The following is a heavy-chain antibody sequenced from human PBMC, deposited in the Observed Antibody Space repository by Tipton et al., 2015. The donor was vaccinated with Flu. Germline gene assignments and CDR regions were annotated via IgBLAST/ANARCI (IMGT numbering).Heavy chain of an antibody. J-gene: IGHJ5*02. CDR3: ARGQGANP. Sequence: SLRLSCEASGFSFSSYGMHWVRQAPGKGLEWVAVIWFDGSKKYYADSVKGRFTISRDDSKSTVYLEMNSLRVEDTAVYYCARGQGANPWGQGTLVTVSS. V-gene: IGHV3-33*01. CDR1: GFSFSSYG. CDR2: IWFDGSKK.